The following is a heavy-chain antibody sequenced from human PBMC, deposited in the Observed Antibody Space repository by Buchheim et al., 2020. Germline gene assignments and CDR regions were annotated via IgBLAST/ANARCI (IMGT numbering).Heavy chain of an antibody. CDR2: IKQDGGKK. V-gene: IGHV3-7*01. CDR3: VGGYDLYYYYGMDV. D-gene: IGHD5-12*01. CDR1: GFSFSTYW. Sequence: EVQLVESGGGLVQPGGSLKLSCAASGFSFSTYWMSWVRQAPGKGLEWAATIKQDGGKKSYGDSVEGRFTISRANAKNSLYLQMNSLRAEDTAVYYCVGGYDLYYYYGMDVWGQGTT. J-gene: IGHJ6*02.